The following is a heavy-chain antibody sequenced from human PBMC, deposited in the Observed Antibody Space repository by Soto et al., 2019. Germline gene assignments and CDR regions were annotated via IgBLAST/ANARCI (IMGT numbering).Heavy chain of an antibody. D-gene: IGHD2-15*01. CDR1: GYSFKDDY. J-gene: IGHJ4*02. CDR2: INPSGEHT. Sequence: ASVKVSCKASGYSFKDDYMHWVRQAPGRGLEWVGIINPSGEHTNYAQQFRGRVAMTRDTSTSTAYMELRSLRSEDTAVYFCARISCKGGSCYFDFDHWGQGTLVTV. V-gene: IGHV1-46*02. CDR3: ARISCKGGSCYFDFDH.